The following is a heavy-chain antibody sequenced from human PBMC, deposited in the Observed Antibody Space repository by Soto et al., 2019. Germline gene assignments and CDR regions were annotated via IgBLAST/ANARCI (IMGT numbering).Heavy chain of an antibody. CDR3: ARDRAAGGY. D-gene: IGHD6-13*01. CDR1: GFSFSDYE. V-gene: IGHV3-48*03. J-gene: IGHJ4*02. CDR2: ISSGGSTI. Sequence: EVQLVESGGGLAQPGGSLRLSCVASGFSFSDYEMNWVRQAPGKGLEWVAYISSGGSTIHYADSVRGRFTVSRDNARKSLFLQINTLGVGDTALYCCARDRAAGGYWGQGTLVTVSS.